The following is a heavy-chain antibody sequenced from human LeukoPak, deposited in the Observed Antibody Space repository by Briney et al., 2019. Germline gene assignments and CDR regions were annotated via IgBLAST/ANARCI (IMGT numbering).Heavy chain of an antibody. D-gene: IGHD2-8*01. CDR3: ARGRFIVLMVYAIRTSWFDP. V-gene: IGHV4-39*07. J-gene: IGHJ5*02. CDR1: GGSISRSSNY. Sequence: SETLSLTCTVSGGSISRSSNYWGWIRQPPGKGLEWIGTVYYSGSATYNPSLRSRVTISVDTSKNQFSLKLSSVTAADTAVYYCARGRFIVLMVYAIRTSWFDPWGQGTLVTVSS. CDR2: VYYSGSA.